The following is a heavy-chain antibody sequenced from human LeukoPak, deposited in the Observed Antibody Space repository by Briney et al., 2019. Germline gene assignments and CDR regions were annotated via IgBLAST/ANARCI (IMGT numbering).Heavy chain of an antibody. CDR3: AKDRTPDPCFDY. J-gene: IGHJ4*02. D-gene: IGHD1-14*01. V-gene: IGHV3-23*01. Sequence: GGSLRLSCAASGFTFSSYAMSSVRQAPGKGLEWVSAISGSGGSTYYADSVKGRFTISRDNSKNTLYLQMNSLRAEDTAVYYCAKDRTPDPCFDYWGQGTLVTVSS. CDR1: GFTFSSYA. CDR2: ISGSGGST.